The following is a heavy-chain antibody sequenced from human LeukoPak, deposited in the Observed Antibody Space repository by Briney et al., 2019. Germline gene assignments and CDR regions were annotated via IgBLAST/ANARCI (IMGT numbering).Heavy chain of an antibody. CDR1: GFTFSSYA. V-gene: IGHV3-30*04. CDR2: ISYDGSNK. CDR3: ARDDNTAMVPLDY. J-gene: IGHJ4*02. Sequence: PGGSLRLSCAASGFTFSSYAMHWVRQAPGKGLEWVAVISYDGSNKYCADSVKGRFTISRDNSKNTLYPQMNSLRAEDTAVYYCARDDNTAMVPLDYWGQGTLVTVSS. D-gene: IGHD5-18*01.